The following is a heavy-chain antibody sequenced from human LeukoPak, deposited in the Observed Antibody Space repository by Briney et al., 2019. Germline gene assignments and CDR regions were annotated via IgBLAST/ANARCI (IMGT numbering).Heavy chain of an antibody. J-gene: IGHJ6*03. CDR3: AKAWGLAAAGFTPGIMDV. CDR1: GFTFSSYE. V-gene: IGHV3-48*03. Sequence: PGGSLRLSCAASGFTFSSYEMNWVRQAPGKGLEWVSYISSSGSTIYYADSVKGRFTISRDNSKNTLYLQMNSLRAEDTAVYYCAKAWGLAAAGFTPGIMDVWGKGTTVTVSS. D-gene: IGHD6-13*01. CDR2: ISSSGSTI.